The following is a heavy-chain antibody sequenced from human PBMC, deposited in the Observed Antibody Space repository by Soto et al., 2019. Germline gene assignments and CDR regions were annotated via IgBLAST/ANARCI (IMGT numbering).Heavy chain of an antibody. Sequence: QVQLVESGGGVVQPGRSLRLSCAASGFTFSSYAMHWVRQAPGKGLEWVAVISYDGSNKYYADSVKGRFTISRDNSKNTLYLQMNSLRAEDTAVYYCAREGTVPWQFDYWGQGTLVTVSS. J-gene: IGHJ4*02. CDR3: AREGTVPWQFDY. D-gene: IGHD1-1*01. V-gene: IGHV3-30-3*01. CDR1: GFTFSSYA. CDR2: ISYDGSNK.